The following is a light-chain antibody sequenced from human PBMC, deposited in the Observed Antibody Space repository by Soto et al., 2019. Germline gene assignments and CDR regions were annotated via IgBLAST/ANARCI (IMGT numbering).Light chain of an antibody. CDR2: RND. CDR1: SSNLGNNF. V-gene: IGLV1-47*02. CDR3: AAWDNSLSGPV. J-gene: IGLJ3*02. Sequence: QSVLTQAPSASGTPGQRVTISCSGSSSNLGNNFVYWYQQIPGTAPKLLIARNDQRPSGVPDRFSGSKSGTSGSLAISGLRSEDEAYYYCAAWDNSLSGPVFGGGTKDTVL.